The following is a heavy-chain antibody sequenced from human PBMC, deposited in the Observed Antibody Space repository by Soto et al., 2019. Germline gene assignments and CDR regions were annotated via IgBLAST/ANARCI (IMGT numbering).Heavy chain of an antibody. CDR2: ISSTSSTI. Sequence: GGSLRLSCAASGFTFSFYSMNWVRQAPGKGLEWVSYISSTSSTIYYADSAKGRFTISRDNAKTSLYLQMNSLRAEDTAVYYCAKDSGYSYGYHYYDYWGQGTLVTVSS. D-gene: IGHD5-18*01. V-gene: IGHV3-48*01. CDR3: AKDSGYSYGYHYYDY. CDR1: GFTFSFYS. J-gene: IGHJ4*02.